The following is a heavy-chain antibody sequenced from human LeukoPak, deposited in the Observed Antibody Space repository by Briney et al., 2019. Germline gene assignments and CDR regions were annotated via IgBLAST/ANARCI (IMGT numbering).Heavy chain of an antibody. J-gene: IGHJ4*02. CDR3: GKTTAGYSSGQKPAWPVDY. CDR2: ISVAGSKR. Sequence: GGSLRLSCAASGFTFNSYAMSWVRQAPGKGLEWVSGISVAGSKRHYADSVKGRFTISRDNSKNTVYLQINSLRAEDTAVYYCGKTTAGYSSGQKPAWPVDYWGQGTLVTVSS. V-gene: IGHV3-23*01. D-gene: IGHD5-18*01. CDR1: GFTFNSYA.